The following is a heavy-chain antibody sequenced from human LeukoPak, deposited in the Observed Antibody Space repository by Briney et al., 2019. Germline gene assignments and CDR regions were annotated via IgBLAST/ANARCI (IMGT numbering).Heavy chain of an antibody. CDR1: GGSISSYY. V-gene: IGHV4-4*09. CDR2: IYTSGST. J-gene: IGHJ6*03. CDR3: ARRVVVPAARPGHYYYYYMDV. D-gene: IGHD2-2*01. Sequence: PSETLSLTCTVPGGSISSYYWSWIRQPPGKGLEWIGYIYTSGSTNYNPSLKSRVTISVDTSKNQFSLKLSSVTAADTAVYYCARRVVVPAARPGHYYYYYMDVWGKGTTVTVSS.